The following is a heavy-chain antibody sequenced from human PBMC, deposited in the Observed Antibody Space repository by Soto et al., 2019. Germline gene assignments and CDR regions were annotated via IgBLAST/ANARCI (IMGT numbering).Heavy chain of an antibody. CDR3: ARWVVAATPPYYYYGMDV. Sequence: QITLKESGPTLVKPTQTLTLTCTFSGFSLSTSGVGVGWIRQPPGKALEWLALIYWDDDERYSPSLKSRLTITKDTSKNQVVLTMTNMDPVDTATYYCARWVVAATPPYYYYGMDVWGQGTTVTVSS. CDR1: GFSLSTSGVG. V-gene: IGHV2-5*02. J-gene: IGHJ6*02. CDR2: IYWDDDE. D-gene: IGHD2-15*01.